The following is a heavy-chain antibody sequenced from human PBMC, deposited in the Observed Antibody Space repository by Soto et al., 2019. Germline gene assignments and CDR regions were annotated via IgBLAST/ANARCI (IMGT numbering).Heavy chain of an antibody. Sequence: SGTLSLTWPFFCCSISSSSHHWGWIRQAPGKGLEWIGSIYHSGTTYYNPPLKSRVTISVDTSKNQFSLRLSPVTAADTAVYYCARHKDCSGGSCNAVGYYYGLDVWGQGTTVT. CDR1: CCSISSSSHH. CDR2: IYHSGTT. V-gene: IGHV4-39*01. CDR3: ARHKDCSGGSCNAVGYYYGLDV. D-gene: IGHD2-15*01. J-gene: IGHJ6*02.